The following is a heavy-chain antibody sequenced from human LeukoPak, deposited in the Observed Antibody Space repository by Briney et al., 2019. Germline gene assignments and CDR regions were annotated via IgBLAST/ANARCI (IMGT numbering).Heavy chain of an antibody. J-gene: IGHJ5*02. V-gene: IGHV4-59*01. CDR2: IYYSGST. CDR1: GGSISSYY. Sequence: SETLSLTCTVSGGSISSYYWSWIRQPPGKGLEWIGYIYYSGSTNYNPSLKSRVTISVDTSKNQFSLKLSSVTAADTAVYYCARCYYDTSWFDPWGQGTLVTVSS. D-gene: IGHD3-22*01. CDR3: ARCYYDTSWFDP.